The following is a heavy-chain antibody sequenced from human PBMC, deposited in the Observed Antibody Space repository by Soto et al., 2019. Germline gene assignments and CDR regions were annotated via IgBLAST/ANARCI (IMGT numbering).Heavy chain of an antibody. J-gene: IGHJ5*02. CDR1: GFTFSSCW. CDR2: INSDGSST. V-gene: IGHV3-74*01. Sequence: PXXSLRLSFAASGFTFSSCWMHWVRQAPGKGLVWVSRINSDGSSTSYADSVKGRFTISRDNAKNTLYLQMNSLRAEDTAVYYCARDRGDWLDPWGQGTLVTVSS. D-gene: IGHD3-10*01. CDR3: ARDRGDWLDP.